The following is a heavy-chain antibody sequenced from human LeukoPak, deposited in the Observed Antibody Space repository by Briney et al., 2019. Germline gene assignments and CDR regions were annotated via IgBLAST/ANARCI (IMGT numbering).Heavy chain of an antibody. CDR1: GYTFTGYY. V-gene: IGHV1-2*02. D-gene: IGHD2-15*01. CDR3: ARVTGYCSGGSCYLYFQH. Sequence: ASVKVSCKPSGYTFTGYYMHWVRQAPGQGLEWMGWINPNSGGTNYAQKFQGRVTMTRDTSISTAYMELSRLRSDDTAVYYCARVTGYCSGGSCYLYFQHWGQGTLVTVSS. CDR2: INPNSGGT. J-gene: IGHJ1*01.